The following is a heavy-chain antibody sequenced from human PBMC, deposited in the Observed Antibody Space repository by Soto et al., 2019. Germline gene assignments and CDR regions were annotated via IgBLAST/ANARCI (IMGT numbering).Heavy chain of an antibody. CDR3: ASEQE. Sequence: PGGSLRLSCAASGFSFSTYAMYWVRQAPGKGLEWVAVISYDGNNKYYADSVEGRFTISRDNSKNTLYLQMNSLRAEDTAVYYCASEQEWGQGTLVTVSS. V-gene: IGHV3-30-3*01. CDR2: ISYDGNNK. CDR1: GFSFSTYA. J-gene: IGHJ4*02.